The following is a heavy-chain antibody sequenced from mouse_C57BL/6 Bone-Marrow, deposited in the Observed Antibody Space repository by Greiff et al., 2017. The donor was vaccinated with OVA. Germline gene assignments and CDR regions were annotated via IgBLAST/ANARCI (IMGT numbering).Heavy chain of an antibody. CDR2: ISSGGSYT. CDR1: GFTFSSYG. CDR3: ASTT. Sequence: DVKLVESGGDLVKPGGSLKLSCAASGFTFSSYGMSWVRQTPDKRLEWVATISSGGSYTYYPDSVKGRFTISRDNAKNTLYLQMSSLKSEDTAMYYCASTTWGQGTLVTVSA. J-gene: IGHJ3*01. V-gene: IGHV5-6*02. D-gene: IGHD1-1*01.